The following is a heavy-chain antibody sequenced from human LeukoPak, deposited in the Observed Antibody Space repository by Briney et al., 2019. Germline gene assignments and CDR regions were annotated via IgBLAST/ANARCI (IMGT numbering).Heavy chain of an antibody. CDR3: ARETYSSSGVDP. CDR2: IGPTGDT. V-gene: IGHV3-13*01. Sequence: GGSLRLSCAASGFTFSSSDMHWVRQAPGKGLEWVSAIGPTGDTYYPGSVKGRFTISRDNAKNSLYLQMNSLRAEDTAVYYCARETYSSSGVDPWGQGTLVTVSS. CDR1: GFTFSSSD. D-gene: IGHD6-6*01. J-gene: IGHJ5*02.